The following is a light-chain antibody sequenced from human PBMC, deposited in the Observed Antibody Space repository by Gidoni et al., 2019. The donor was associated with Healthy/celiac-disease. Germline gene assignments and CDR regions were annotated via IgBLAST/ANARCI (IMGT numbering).Light chain of an antibody. J-gene: IGKJ2*01. Sequence: TQITQSPSSLSASVGDRVTIPCRASQCISNYLAWYQQKPGQVPKLLLYSAATLQSRVPSQFSGSGSGTDFTLTISSLQPEDVAAYYCRQYNSTPYTFGQGTKLEIK. CDR3: RQYNSTPYT. CDR1: QCISNY. V-gene: IGKV1-27*01. CDR2: SAA.